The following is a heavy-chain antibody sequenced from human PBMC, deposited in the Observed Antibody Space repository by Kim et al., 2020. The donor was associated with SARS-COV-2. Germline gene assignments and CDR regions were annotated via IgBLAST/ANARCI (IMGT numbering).Heavy chain of an antibody. D-gene: IGHD1-26*01. CDR1: GGSISSSSYY. J-gene: IGHJ6*02. CDR2: IYYSGST. CDR3: ARHWWELSFYGMDV. Sequence: SETLSLTCTVSGGSISSSSYYWGWIRQPPGKGLEWIGSIYYSGSTYYNPSLKSRVTISVDTSKNQFSLKLSSVTAADTAVYYCARHWWELSFYGMDVWGQGTTVTVSS. V-gene: IGHV4-39*01.